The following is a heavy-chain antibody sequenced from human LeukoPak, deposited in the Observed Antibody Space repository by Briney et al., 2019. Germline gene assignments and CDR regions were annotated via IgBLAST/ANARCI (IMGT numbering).Heavy chain of an antibody. Sequence: GGSLRLSCAASGFTFSSYGMHWVHQAPGKGLEWVAVIWYDGSNKYYADSVKGRFTISRDNSKNTLYLQMNSLRAEDTAVYYCARDRPVYNWNRDAFDIWGQGTVVTVSS. CDR1: GFTFSSYG. J-gene: IGHJ3*02. D-gene: IGHD1/OR15-1a*01. CDR2: IWYDGSNK. CDR3: ARDRPVYNWNRDAFDI. V-gene: IGHV3-33*01.